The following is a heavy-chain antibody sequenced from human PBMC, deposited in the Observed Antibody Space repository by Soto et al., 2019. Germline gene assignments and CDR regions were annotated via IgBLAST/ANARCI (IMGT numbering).Heavy chain of an antibody. J-gene: IGHJ6*02. CDR1: GYTFTSYG. V-gene: IGHV1-18*01. CDR3: ARDRGLKWELLSYYYGMDV. D-gene: IGHD1-26*01. CDR2: ISAYNGNT. Sequence: GASVKVSCKASGYTFTSYGISWVRQAPGQGLEWMGWISAYNGNTNYAQKPQGRVTMTTDTSTSTAYMELRSLRSDDTAVYYCARDRGLKWELLSYYYGMDVWGQGTTVTVSS.